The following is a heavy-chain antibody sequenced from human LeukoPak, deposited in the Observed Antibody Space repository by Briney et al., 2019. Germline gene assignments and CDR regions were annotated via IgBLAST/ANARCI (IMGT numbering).Heavy chain of an antibody. J-gene: IGHJ4*02. Sequence: ASVKVSCKASGYTFTGYYMHWVRQAPGQGLEWMGWINPNSGGTNYAQKFQGRVTMTRDTSISTAYMELSRLRSDDTAVYYCARADKPYYYDSSGYTSRSIDYWGKGTLVTVSS. D-gene: IGHD3-22*01. V-gene: IGHV1-2*02. CDR2: INPNSGGT. CDR1: GYTFTGYY. CDR3: ARADKPYYYDSSGYTSRSIDY.